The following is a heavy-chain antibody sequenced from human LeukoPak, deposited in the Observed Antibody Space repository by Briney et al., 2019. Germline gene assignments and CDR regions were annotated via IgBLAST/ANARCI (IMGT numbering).Heavy chain of an antibody. J-gene: IGHJ6*02. CDR3: ARGGSITMIVLYGLDV. Sequence: GGSLRLSCAASGFTFTIFGLNWVRQAPGKGLEWVAVISYDGSNKYYADSVKGRFTMSRDNSKNTLYLQMNRLRPEDTAVYYCARGGSITMIVLYGLDVWGQGTTVTVSS. CDR1: GFTFTIFG. D-gene: IGHD3-22*01. V-gene: IGHV3-30*03. CDR2: ISYDGSNK.